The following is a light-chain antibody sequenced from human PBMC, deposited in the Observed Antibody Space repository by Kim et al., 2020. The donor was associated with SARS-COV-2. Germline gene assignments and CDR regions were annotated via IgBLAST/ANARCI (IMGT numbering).Light chain of an antibody. CDR1: ELEDKY. J-gene: IGLJ2*01. Sequence: SYELTQAPSVSVSPGQTAKITCSGYELEDKYVYWYQQRSGQSPILVISQSDKRPSGIPDRFSGSKSGNTATLTITGAQATDEADYYCQAWASGVVFGGGTQLTVL. V-gene: IGLV3-1*01. CDR3: QAWASGVV. CDR2: QSD.